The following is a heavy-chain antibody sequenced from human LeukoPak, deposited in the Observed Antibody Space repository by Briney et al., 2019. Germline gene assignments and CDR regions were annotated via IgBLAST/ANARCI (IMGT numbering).Heavy chain of an antibody. D-gene: IGHD6-19*01. CDR3: AKGVWYNTGWYYFDY. V-gene: IGHV3-64*02. CDR1: GFPFSDYT. CDR2: ISGNGGST. J-gene: IGHJ4*02. Sequence: GGSLRLSCAASGFPFSDYTIHWVRQAPGTGLEYVSAISGNGGSTYYADCVKGRFTISRDNSKNTLYLQMGSLRTEDMAVYYCAKGVWYNTGWYYFDYWGQGTQVTVSS.